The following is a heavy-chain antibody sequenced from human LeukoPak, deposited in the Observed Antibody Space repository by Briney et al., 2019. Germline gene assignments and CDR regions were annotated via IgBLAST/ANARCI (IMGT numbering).Heavy chain of an antibody. CDR3: ARPPSRPPFI. CDR1: GYSFTNFW. Sequence: MPGESLKISCKGSGYSFTNFWIAWVRQMPGKGLEWMGIIDPGDSDTRNSPSFQGQVTISADKSITTAYLQWSSLKASDTAMYYCARPPSRPPFIWGQGTMVTVSS. CDR2: IDPGDSDT. V-gene: IGHV5-51*01. J-gene: IGHJ3*02.